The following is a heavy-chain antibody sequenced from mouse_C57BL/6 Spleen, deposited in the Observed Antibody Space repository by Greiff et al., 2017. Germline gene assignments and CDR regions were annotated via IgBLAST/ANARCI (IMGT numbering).Heavy chain of an antibody. J-gene: IGHJ3*01. Sequence: EVQLQQSGPELVKPGASVKIPCKASGYTFTDYNMDWVKQSHGKSLEWIGDINPNNGGTIYNQKFKGKATLTVDTSSSTAYMELRSLTSEDTAVYYCARGTGFAYWGQGTLVTVSA. D-gene: IGHD4-1*01. V-gene: IGHV1-18*01. CDR2: INPNNGGT. CDR3: ARGTGFAY. CDR1: GYTFTDYN.